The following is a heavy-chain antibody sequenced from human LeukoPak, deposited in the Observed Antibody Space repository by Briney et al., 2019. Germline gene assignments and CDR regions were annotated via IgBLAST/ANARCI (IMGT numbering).Heavy chain of an antibody. CDR2: IKQDGSEK. Sequence: GGSLRLSCAASGFTFSTFAMTWVRQAPGKGLEWVANIKQDGSEKYYVDSVKGRFTISRDNAKNSLYLQMNSLRAEDTAVYYCARVDIHFDYWGQGTLVTVSS. D-gene: IGHD3-9*01. CDR1: GFTFSTFA. J-gene: IGHJ4*02. V-gene: IGHV3-7*01. CDR3: ARVDIHFDY.